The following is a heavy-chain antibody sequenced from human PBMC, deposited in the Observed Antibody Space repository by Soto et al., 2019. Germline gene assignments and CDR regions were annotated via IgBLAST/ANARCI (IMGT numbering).Heavy chain of an antibody. J-gene: IGHJ6*02. CDR3: ARDITGPVAAAYGMDV. D-gene: IGHD2-15*01. CDR1: GYTFTGYY. Sequence: ASVKVSCKASGYTFTGYYMHWVRQAPGQGLEWMGWINPNSGGTDYAQKFQGRVTMTRDTSSSTAYMELSRLRSDDTAVYYCARDITGPVAAAYGMDVWGQGTTVTVS. CDR2: INPNSGGT. V-gene: IGHV1-2*02.